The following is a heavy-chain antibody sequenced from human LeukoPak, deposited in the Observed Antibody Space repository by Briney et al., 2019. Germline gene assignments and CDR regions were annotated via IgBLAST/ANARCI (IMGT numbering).Heavy chain of an antibody. CDR1: GDSISGHH. CDR3: AMYTTGRGGHGY. V-gene: IGHV4-59*11. J-gene: IGHJ4*02. D-gene: IGHD2/OR15-2a*01. CDR2: ILYTGTT. Sequence: SETLSLTCTVSGDSISGHHWSWIRQPPGKGLEWIGYILYTGTTNYNPSLKSRVTISVDTSRNQFSLKLSSVTAADTAVYYCAMYTTGRGGHGYWGQGTLITVSA.